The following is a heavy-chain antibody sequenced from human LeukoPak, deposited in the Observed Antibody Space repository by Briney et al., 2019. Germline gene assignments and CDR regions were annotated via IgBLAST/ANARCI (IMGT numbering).Heavy chain of an antibody. CDR3: ARGRCLGSTNCYYFDS. D-gene: IGHD2-2*01. CDR1: GYTFTTYD. Sequence: ASVKVSCKASGYTFTTYDINWVRQASGQGLEWMGWMNPNSGDTGYAQKFQGRVTMTSDTSASTAYMELSSLRSEDTAVYYCARGRCLGSTNCYYFDSWGQGTLVTVSS. V-gene: IGHV1-8*01. J-gene: IGHJ4*02. CDR2: MNPNSGDT.